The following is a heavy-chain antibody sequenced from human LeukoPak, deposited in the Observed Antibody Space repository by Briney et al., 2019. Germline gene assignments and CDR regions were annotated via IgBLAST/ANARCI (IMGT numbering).Heavy chain of an antibody. V-gene: IGHV3-23*01. D-gene: IGHD2-15*01. J-gene: IGHJ4*02. CDR3: ARVKRDCSGGTCYSYDY. Sequence: GGSLRLSCVASRFTFNTYAVSWVRQAPGKGLEWVSAISSNGDFTYYADSVRGRFTISRDNSKNTVFLQMNGLRAEDTAVYYCARVKRDCSGGTCYSYDYWGQGTLVTVSS. CDR1: RFTFNTYA. CDR2: ISSNGDFT.